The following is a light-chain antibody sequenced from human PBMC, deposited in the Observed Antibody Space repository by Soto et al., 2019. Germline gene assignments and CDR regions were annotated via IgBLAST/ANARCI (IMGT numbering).Light chain of an antibody. CDR2: DAS. CDR1: QGLGDK. CDR3: QQYTNWPFLA. J-gene: IGKJ4*01. Sequence: EIVMTQSPATLSVSPGERATLSCRASQGLGDKLAWYQQKFGQCPRLLIYDASTRAAGTPARFRGSGSGTHFTLTISSLQSEDFAVYFCQQYTNWPFLAFGGGTKVGLK. V-gene: IGKV3D-15*01.